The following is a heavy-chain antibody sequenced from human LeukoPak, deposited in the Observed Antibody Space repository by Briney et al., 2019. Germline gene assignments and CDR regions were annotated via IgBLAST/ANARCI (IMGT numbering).Heavy chain of an antibody. J-gene: IGHJ4*02. CDR3: ARGGAGSGWYAFDY. CDR1: GGSFSGYY. Sequence: PSETLSLTCAVYGGSFSGYYWSWIRQPPGKGLEWIGEINHSGSTNYNPSLKTRVTISVDTSKNQFSLKLSSVTAADTAVYYCARGGAGSGWYAFDYWGQGTLVTVSS. D-gene: IGHD6-19*01. CDR2: INHSGST. V-gene: IGHV4-34*01.